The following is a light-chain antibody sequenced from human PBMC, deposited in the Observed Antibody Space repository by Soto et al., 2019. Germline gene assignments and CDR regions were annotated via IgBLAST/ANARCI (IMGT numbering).Light chain of an antibody. CDR1: QSVLYSSTNKNY. CDR2: WAS. Sequence: DIVMTQSPDSLAVSLGERATINCKSSQSVLYSSTNKNYLAWYQQKPGQPPKLFIYWASTRESGVPDRFSASGSGKDFTLTISILQAEDVALYDCQQSARTPLTYGGGTKVEIK. V-gene: IGKV4-1*01. CDR3: QQSARTPLT. J-gene: IGKJ4*01.